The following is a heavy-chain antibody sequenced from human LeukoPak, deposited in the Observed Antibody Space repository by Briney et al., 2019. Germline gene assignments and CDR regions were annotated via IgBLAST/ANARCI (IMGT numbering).Heavy chain of an antibody. CDR2: ISRASITI. CDR3: AIDYYRSGSYAVDF. CDR1: GFTFDKYS. Sequence: GGSLRLSCAASGFTFDKYSMSWVRQAPGEGLEWVSHISRASITIYYADSVKGPFTTSRDNAKSSLYLHMTSLRTEDTAPYYCAIDYYRSGSYAVDFWGQGTLVTVSS. D-gene: IGHD3-10*01. J-gene: IGHJ4*02. V-gene: IGHV3-48*01.